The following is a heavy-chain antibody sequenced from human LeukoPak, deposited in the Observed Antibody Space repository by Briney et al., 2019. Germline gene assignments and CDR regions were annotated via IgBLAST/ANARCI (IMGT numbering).Heavy chain of an antibody. CDR3: AREDGSIAATNWFDP. CDR2: INPSGGST. V-gene: IGHV1-46*01. J-gene: IGHJ5*02. D-gene: IGHD6-6*01. CDR1: GYTFTSYY. Sequence: ASVKVSCKASGYTFTSYYMHWVRQAPGQGLEWMGIINPSGGSTSYAQKFQGRVTMTRGTSTSTVYMELSSLRSEDTAVYYCAREDGSIAATNWFDPWGQGTLVTVSS.